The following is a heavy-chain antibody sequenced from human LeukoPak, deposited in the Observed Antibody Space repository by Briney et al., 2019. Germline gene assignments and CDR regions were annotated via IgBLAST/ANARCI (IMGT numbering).Heavy chain of an antibody. CDR3: AKVGFGELPQQRIDY. V-gene: IGHV3-23*01. J-gene: IGHJ4*02. CDR2: ISGSGGST. D-gene: IGHD3-10*01. CDR1: GFTFSSYA. Sequence: PGGSLRLSFAASGFTFSSYAMSWVRRAPGKGLEWVSAISGSGGSTYYADSVKGRFTISRDNSKNTLYLQMNSLRAEDTAVYYCAKVGFGELPQQRIDYWGQGTLVTVSS.